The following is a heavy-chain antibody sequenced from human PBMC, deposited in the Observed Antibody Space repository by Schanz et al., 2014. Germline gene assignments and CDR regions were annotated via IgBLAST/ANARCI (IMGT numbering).Heavy chain of an antibody. CDR3: ARCYDDDVDYTRALDM. J-gene: IGHJ3*02. CDR1: GFPFSYYT. V-gene: IGHV3-21*01. D-gene: IGHD3-22*01. Sequence: VESGGGLVKPGGSLRLSCAVSGFPFSYYTMNWVRQAPGKGPEWVACIGRRGQVIYYADSMEGPFTISRDNAQNSLFLQMNSLRVEDTAVYSCARCYDDDVDYTRALDMWGQGTMVTVSS. CDR2: IGRRGQVI.